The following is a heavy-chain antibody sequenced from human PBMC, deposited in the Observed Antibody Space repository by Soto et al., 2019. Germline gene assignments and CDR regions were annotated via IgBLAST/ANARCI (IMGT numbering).Heavy chain of an antibody. J-gene: IGHJ4*02. V-gene: IGHV3-64D*06. CDR1: GFTFSSYA. CDR3: VKDGTLDSSGYYRLWYFDY. D-gene: IGHD3-22*01. Sequence: PGGSLRLSCSASGFTFSSYAIHWVRQAPGKGLEYVSAISSNGGSTYYADSVKGRFTISRDNSKNTLYLQMSSLRAEDTAVYYCVKDGTLDSSGYYRLWYFDYWGQGTLVTVSS. CDR2: ISSNGGST.